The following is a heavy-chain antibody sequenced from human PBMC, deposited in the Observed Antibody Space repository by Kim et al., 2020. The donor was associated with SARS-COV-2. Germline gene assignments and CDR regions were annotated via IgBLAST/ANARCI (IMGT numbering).Heavy chain of an antibody. J-gene: IGHJ3*01. CDR1: GDSSSSYY. CDR2: VSFNGHS. V-gene: IGHV4-59*01. Sequence: SETLSLTCTASGDSSSSYYWSWVRQSPAKGLEWIGNVSFNGHSDYSPSFKSRASISEDMSNNQFSLRLTSVTAANTATYYCAIGITSNVFAVWGRGTIVTVS. CDR3: AIGITSNVFAV. D-gene: IGHD2-8*01.